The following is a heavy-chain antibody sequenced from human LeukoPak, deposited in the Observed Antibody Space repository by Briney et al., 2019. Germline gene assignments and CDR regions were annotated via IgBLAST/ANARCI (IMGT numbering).Heavy chain of an antibody. V-gene: IGHV4-39*01. J-gene: IGHJ4*02. D-gene: IGHD6-13*01. CDR3: ARQEIHSSSWEYFDY. Sequence: QPSETLSLTCTVSGGSISSSSYYWGWIRQPPGKGLEWIGSIYYSGSTYYNPSLKSRVTISVDTSKNQFSLKLSSVTAADTAVYYCARQEIHSSSWEYFDYWGQGTLVTVSS. CDR1: GGSISSSSYY. CDR2: IYYSGST.